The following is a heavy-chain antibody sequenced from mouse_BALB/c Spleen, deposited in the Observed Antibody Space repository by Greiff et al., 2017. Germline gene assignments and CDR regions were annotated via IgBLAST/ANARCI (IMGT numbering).Heavy chain of an antibody. D-gene: IGHD2-1*01. V-gene: IGHV5-4*02. CDR3: AREGNYGNYFDY. Sequence: EVKLVESGGGLVKPGGSLKLSCAASGFTFSDYYMYWVRQTPEKRLEWVATISDGGSYTYYPDSVKGRFTISRDNAKNNLYLQMSSLKSEDTAMYYCAREGNYGNYFDYWGQGTTLTVSS. CDR1: GFTFSDYY. CDR2: ISDGGSYT. J-gene: IGHJ2*01.